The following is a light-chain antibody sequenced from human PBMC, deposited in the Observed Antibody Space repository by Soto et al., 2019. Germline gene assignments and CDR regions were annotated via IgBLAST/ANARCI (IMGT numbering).Light chain of an antibody. CDR3: AACDDSLNGYV. J-gene: IGLJ1*01. CDR1: SSNIGSNT. V-gene: IGLV1-44*01. Sequence: QSALTQPPSASGTPGQRVTISCSGSSSNIGSNTVNWYQQLPGTAPKLLIYSNNQRPSGVPDRLSGSKSGTSASLAISGLQSEDEADYYCAACDDSLNGYVFGTRTKVTVL. CDR2: SNN.